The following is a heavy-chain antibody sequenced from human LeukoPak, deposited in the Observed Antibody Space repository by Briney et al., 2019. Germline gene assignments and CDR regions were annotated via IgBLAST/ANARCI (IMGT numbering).Heavy chain of an antibody. CDR3: ARDDCGGDCYSDY. J-gene: IGHJ4*02. CDR1: DYSISSGYY. CDR2: IYHSGST. Sequence: PSETLSLTCSVSDYSISSGYYWGWIRQPPGKGLEWIGSIYHSGSTYYNPSLKSRVTISVDTSKNQFSLKLSSVTAADTAVYYCARDDCGGDCYSDYWGQGTLVTVSS. D-gene: IGHD2-21*02. V-gene: IGHV4-38-2*02.